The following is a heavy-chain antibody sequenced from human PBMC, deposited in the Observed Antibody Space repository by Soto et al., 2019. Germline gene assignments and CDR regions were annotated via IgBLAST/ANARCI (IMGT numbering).Heavy chain of an antibody. Sequence: GESLKISCKGSGYSFTSYWIGWVRQMPGKGLEWMGIIYPGDSDTRYSPSFQGQVTISADKSISTAYLQWSSLKASDTAMYYCARHRCRWDTAMATGYYYYYGMDVWGQGTTVTVSS. CDR2: IYPGDSDT. CDR1: GYSFTSYW. D-gene: IGHD5-18*01. CDR3: ARHRCRWDTAMATGYYYYYGMDV. J-gene: IGHJ6*02. V-gene: IGHV5-51*01.